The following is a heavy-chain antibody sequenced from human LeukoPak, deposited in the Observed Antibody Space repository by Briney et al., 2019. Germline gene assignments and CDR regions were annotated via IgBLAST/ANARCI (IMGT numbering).Heavy chain of an antibody. V-gene: IGHV4-34*01. CDR3: ARLALRDYYYYYMDV. CDR2: INHSGST. Sequence: SETLSLTCAVYGGSFSGYYWSWIRQPPGKGLEWIGEINHSGSTNYNPSLKSRVTISVDTSKNQFSLKLSSVTAADTAVYYCARLALRDYYYYYMDVWGKGTTVTVSS. J-gene: IGHJ6*03. CDR1: GGSFSGYY.